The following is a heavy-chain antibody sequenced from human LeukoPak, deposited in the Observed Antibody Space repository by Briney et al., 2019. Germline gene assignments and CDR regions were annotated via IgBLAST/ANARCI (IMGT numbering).Heavy chain of an antibody. CDR3: ARDSKGDYGDHGEDY. V-gene: IGHV3-48*03. J-gene: IGHJ4*02. CDR1: GFTFSSYE. D-gene: IGHD4-17*01. Sequence: PGGSLRLSCAAPGFTFSSYELNWVRQAPGKGLEWVSYISSSGSTIYYADSVKGRFTISRDNAKNSLNLQMNSLRAEDTAVYYCARDSKGDYGDHGEDYWGQGTLVTVSS. CDR2: ISSSGSTI.